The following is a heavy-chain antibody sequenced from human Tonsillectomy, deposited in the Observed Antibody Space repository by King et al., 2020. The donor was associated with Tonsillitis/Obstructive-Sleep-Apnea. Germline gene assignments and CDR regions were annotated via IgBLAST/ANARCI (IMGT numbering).Heavy chain of an antibody. CDR1: GFTFSSYA. CDR3: ARDDDYGDYDYFDY. CDR2: ISYDGSNK. D-gene: IGHD4-17*01. V-gene: IGHV3-30*04. J-gene: IGHJ4*02. Sequence: VQLVGSGGGVVQPGRSLRLSCAASGFTFSSYAMHWVRQAPGKGLEWVAVISYDGSNKYYADSVKGRFTISRDNSKNTLYLQMNSLRAEDTAVYYCARDDDYGDYDYFDYWGQGTLVTVSS.